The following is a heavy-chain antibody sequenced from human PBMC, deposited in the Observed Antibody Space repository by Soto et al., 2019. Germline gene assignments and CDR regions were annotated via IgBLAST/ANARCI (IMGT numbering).Heavy chain of an antibody. CDR3: AKDSSSSWYYDGYYYYYMDV. V-gene: IGHV3-23*01. D-gene: IGHD6-13*01. J-gene: IGHJ6*03. Sequence: EVQLLESGGGLVQPGGSLRLSCAASGFTFSSYAMSWVRQAPGKGLEWVSAISGSGGSTYYADSVKGRFTISRDNSKNTLYLHMNSLRAEDTAVYYCAKDSSSSWYYDGYYYYYMDVWGKGTTVTVSS. CDR1: GFTFSSYA. CDR2: ISGSGGST.